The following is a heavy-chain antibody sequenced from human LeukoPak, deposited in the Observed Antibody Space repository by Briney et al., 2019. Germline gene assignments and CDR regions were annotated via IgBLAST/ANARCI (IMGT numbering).Heavy chain of an antibody. V-gene: IGHV3-9*01. CDR3: AKEVGCSSTSCYRRGRAFDI. J-gene: IGHJ3*02. D-gene: IGHD2-2*02. CDR2: ISWNSGSI. Sequence: PGGPLRLSCAASGFTFDDYAMHWVRQAPGKGLEWVSGISWNSGSIGYADSVKGRFTISRDNAKNSLYLQMNSLRAEDTALYYCAKEVGCSSTSCYRRGRAFDIWGQGTMVTVSS. CDR1: GFTFDDYA.